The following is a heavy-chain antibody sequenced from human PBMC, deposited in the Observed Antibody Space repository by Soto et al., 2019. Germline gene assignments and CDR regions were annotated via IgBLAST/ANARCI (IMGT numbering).Heavy chain of an antibody. CDR3: ARDPAQGS. Sequence: PGGSLRLSCAASGFTFSSYSMNWVRQAPGKGLEWVSSISSSYIYYADSVKGRFTISRDNAKNSLYLQMNSLRAEDTAEYYCARDPAQGSWGQGTLVTVSS. V-gene: IGHV3-21*01. CDR1: GFTFSSYS. J-gene: IGHJ5*02. CDR2: ISSSYI.